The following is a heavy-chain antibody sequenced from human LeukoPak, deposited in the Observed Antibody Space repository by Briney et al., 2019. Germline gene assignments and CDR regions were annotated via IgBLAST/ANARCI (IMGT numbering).Heavy chain of an antibody. V-gene: IGHV3-74*01. CDR2: INSDGSST. CDR1: GFTFSSYW. CDR3: ARDGGSYRGYYYYMDV. J-gene: IGHJ6*03. D-gene: IGHD1-26*01. Sequence: TGGSLRLSCAASGFTFSSYWMHWVRHAPGKGRVWVSRINSDGSSTSYADSVKGRFTISRDNAKNTLYLQMNSLRAEDTAVYYCARDGGSYRGYYYYMDVWGKGTTVTVSS.